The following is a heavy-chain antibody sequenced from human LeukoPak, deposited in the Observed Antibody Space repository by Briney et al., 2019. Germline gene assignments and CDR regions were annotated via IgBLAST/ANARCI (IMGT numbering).Heavy chain of an antibody. J-gene: IGHJ4*02. D-gene: IGHD1-14*01. V-gene: IGHV1-69*04. CDR3: ATDPELGY. CDR1: GGTFSSYA. CDR2: IIPILGIA. Sequence: SVKVSCKASGGTFSSYAISWVRQAPGQGLEWMGRIIPILGIANYAQKFQGRVTMTEDTSTDTAYMELSSLRSEDTAVYYCATDPELGYWGQGTLVTVSS.